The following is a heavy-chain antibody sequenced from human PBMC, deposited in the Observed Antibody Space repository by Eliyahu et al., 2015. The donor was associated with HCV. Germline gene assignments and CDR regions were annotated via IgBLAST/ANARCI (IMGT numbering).Heavy chain of an antibody. J-gene: IGHJ6*02. CDR2: ISNSGSKN. CDR3: ARDTRTAAIGPDRGYFYYYGMDV. V-gene: IGHV3-11*01. Sequence: QVQLVESGGGLVKPGGSLRLSCAASGFTLSDYYMTWIRQAPGKGLEWISYISNSGSKNYYADSVKGRFTVSRDNAKNSVYLQMKGLRAEDTAMYFCARDTRTAAIGPDRGYFYYYGMDVWGQGTTVTVSS. D-gene: IGHD3-22*01. CDR1: GFTLSDYY.